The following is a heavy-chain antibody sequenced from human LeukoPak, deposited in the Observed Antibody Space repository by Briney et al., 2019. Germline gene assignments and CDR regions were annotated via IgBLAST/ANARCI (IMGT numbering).Heavy chain of an antibody. D-gene: IGHD5-24*01. CDR2: ISAYNGDT. CDR3: ARGLQENLAWLTAFSAFDV. Sequence: ASVKVSCTASGYSFTSYGFSWVRQAPGQGLEWMGWISAYNGDTNYAQKLQGRVTMTTDTSTSTAYMELRSLRSDDTAVYYCARGLQENLAWLTAFSAFDVWGPGTMVTVSS. V-gene: IGHV1-18*01. J-gene: IGHJ3*01. CDR1: GYSFTSYG.